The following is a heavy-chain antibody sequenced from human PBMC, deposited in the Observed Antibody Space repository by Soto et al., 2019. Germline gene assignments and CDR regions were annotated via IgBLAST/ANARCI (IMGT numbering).Heavy chain of an antibody. CDR2: IIPIFGAA. Sequence: ASVKVSCKASGDTFNSYAVNWVRQAPGQGLEWMGGIIPIFGAANYAQKFQGRVTITADGSTSTVYMELRSLRSDDTAMYYCARPTRDGYGPEAFYFEYWGQGTLVTVSS. CDR1: GDTFNSYA. CDR3: ARPTRDGYGPEAFYFEY. V-gene: IGHV1-69*13. D-gene: IGHD5-12*01. J-gene: IGHJ4*02.